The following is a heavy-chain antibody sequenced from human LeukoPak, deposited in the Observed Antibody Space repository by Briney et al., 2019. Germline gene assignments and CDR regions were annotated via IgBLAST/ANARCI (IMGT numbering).Heavy chain of an antibody. D-gene: IGHD3-16*01. CDR3: ARHKPGTYYYGMDV. V-gene: IGHV4-30-4*08. J-gene: IGHJ6*02. CDR1: GGSISSGDHY. Sequence: SETLSLTCTVSGGSISSGDHYWNWIRQPPGKGLEWIGYIYYSGGTYSNPSLKSRVTISVDTSKNQFFLKLSSVTAADTAVYYCARHKPGTYYYGMDVWGQGTTVTVSS. CDR2: IYYSGGT.